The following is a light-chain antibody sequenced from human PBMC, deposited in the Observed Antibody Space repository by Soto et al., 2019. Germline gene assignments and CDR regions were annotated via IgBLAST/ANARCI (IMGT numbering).Light chain of an antibody. CDR2: GAS. CDR1: QSVSSSY. CDR3: QQYGSSPLFT. Sequence: IVLTQSPGTLSLSPGERATLSCVASQSVSSSYLAWYQQKPGQAPRLLIYGASSRATGIPDRFSGSGSGKDFTLTISTLEPEDFAVYYCQQYGSSPLFTFGHGTKVDIK. J-gene: IGKJ3*01. V-gene: IGKV3-20*01.